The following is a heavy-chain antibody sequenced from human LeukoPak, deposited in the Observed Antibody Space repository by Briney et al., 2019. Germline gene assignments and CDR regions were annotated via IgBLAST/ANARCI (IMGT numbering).Heavy chain of an antibody. J-gene: IGHJ4*02. CDR3: ARGLDYGDYPTSFDY. CDR2: INHSGST. CDR1: GGSFSGYY. D-gene: IGHD4-17*01. Sequence: SETLSLTCAVYGGSFSGYYWSWIRQPPGKGLEWIGEINHSGSTNYNPSLTSRVTISVDTSKNQFSLKLSSVTAADTAVYYCARGLDYGDYPTSFDYWGQGTLVTVSS. V-gene: IGHV4-34*01.